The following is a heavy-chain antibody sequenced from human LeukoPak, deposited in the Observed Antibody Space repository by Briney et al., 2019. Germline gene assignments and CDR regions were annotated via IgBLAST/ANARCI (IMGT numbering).Heavy chain of an antibody. CDR3: ARASGWSQPYYLDH. Sequence: GGSLRLSCAASGFTFSGYAMHWVRQTPGRGLEWMAVISYDGSNEYYADSVKGRFTISRDNSKKTLYLQMNSLRAEDTAVYYCARASGWSQPYYLDHWGQGTLVTVSS. J-gene: IGHJ4*02. CDR1: GFTFSGYA. V-gene: IGHV3-30-3*01. CDR2: ISYDGSNE. D-gene: IGHD6-19*01.